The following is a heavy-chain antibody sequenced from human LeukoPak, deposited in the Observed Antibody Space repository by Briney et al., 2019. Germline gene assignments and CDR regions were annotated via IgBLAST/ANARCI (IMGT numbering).Heavy chain of an antibody. CDR1: GDSITTNYY. D-gene: IGHD1-26*01. V-gene: IGHV4-38-2*02. J-gene: IGHJ6*03. CDR2: VYHNGET. Sequence: SETLSLTCTVSGDSITTNYYWAWIRQSPGTGLEWIGSVYHNGETYYNPSLKSRVIISVDTSKHEFSLRLTSVTAPDTAVYYCVTARSWELSDMAVWGKGTTVIVSS. CDR3: VTARSWELSDMAV.